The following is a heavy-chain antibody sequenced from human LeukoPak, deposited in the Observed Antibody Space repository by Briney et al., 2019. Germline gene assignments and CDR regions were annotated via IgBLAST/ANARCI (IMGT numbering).Heavy chain of an antibody. Sequence: SETLSLTCTVSGGSISSGDYYWSWIRQPPGTGLEWIGYIYYSGSTYYNPSLKSRITISVDTSKKQFSLKLSSVTAADTAVYYCAREDRLEDAFDIWGQGTMVTVSS. J-gene: IGHJ3*02. V-gene: IGHV4-30-4*01. D-gene: IGHD5-12*01. CDR3: AREDRLEDAFDI. CDR2: IYYSGST. CDR1: GGSISSGDYY.